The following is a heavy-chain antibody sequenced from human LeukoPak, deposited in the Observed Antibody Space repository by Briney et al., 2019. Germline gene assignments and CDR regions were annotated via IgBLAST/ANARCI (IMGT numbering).Heavy chain of an antibody. CDR1: GFTFSSYA. V-gene: IGHV3-30-3*01. D-gene: IGHD3-10*01. CDR3: ARDLSEAGFGELWVFDY. J-gene: IGHJ4*02. Sequence: GRSLRLSCVDSGFTFSSYAMHWVRQAPGKGLEWVAVISYDGSNKYYADSVKGRFTISRDNSKNTLYLQMNSLRAEDTAVYYCARDLSEAGFGELWVFDYWGQGTLVTVSS. CDR2: ISYDGSNK.